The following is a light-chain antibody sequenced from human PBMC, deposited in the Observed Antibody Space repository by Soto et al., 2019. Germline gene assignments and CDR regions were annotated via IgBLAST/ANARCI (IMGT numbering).Light chain of an antibody. V-gene: IGLV1-47*02. CDR2: SNN. J-gene: IGLJ2*01. CDR3: ASWDDSLGAVI. CDR1: SSNIGGTNY. Sequence: QSVLTKPPSASGTPGQRVFISCSGSSSNIGGTNYAYWYQQLPGAAPKLLMHSNNLRPSGVPERISGSKSGTSASLAISGLLSEYEAVYYCASWDDSLGAVIFGGGTKLTVL.